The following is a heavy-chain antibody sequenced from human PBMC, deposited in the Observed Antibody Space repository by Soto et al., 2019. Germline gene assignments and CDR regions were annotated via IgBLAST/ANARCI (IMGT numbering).Heavy chain of an antibody. V-gene: IGHV5-51*01. CDR1: GFTFSNHW. CDR2: IYGGDSDT. J-gene: IGHJ4*03. D-gene: IGHD2-15*01. CDR3: AGRFEYCSGESWLKD. Sequence: GESLKISCKGSGFTFSNHWIAWVRQMPGRGLEWMGIIYGGDSDTRYSPSFQGQVTISADKSINTVYLQWRSLKASDSAMYSCAGRFEYCSGESWLKDWRGGTTVSVS.